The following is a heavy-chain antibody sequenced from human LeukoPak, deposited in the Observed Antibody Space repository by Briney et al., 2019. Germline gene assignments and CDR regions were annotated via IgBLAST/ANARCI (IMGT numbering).Heavy chain of an antibody. V-gene: IGHV4-4*07. D-gene: IGHD6-25*01. Sequence: SETLSLTCTISGDSIINYYWTWIRQPAGKGLEWIGRIYSSGVTNYNPSLKSRVTLSVDTSKHHFSLEMNSVTAADTAVYYCARGPGSATAEAFDIWGQGTMVTVSS. CDR1: GDSIINYY. CDR2: IYSSGVT. J-gene: IGHJ3*02. CDR3: ARGPGSATAEAFDI.